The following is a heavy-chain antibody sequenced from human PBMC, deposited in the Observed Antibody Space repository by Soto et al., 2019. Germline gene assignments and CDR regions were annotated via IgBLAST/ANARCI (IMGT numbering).Heavy chain of an antibody. Sequence: QITLKESGPTLVKPTQTLTLTCTFSGFSLSSTRMAVGWIRQPPKKALEWLALIYWDDDELYCPLLKSQLTITNYTSKNHVVLTTSNIAPVDTARYNCAHIVVAGIGSYFYYWGQGPL. D-gene: IGHD6-19*01. CDR2: IYWDDDE. CDR1: GFSLSSTRMA. V-gene: IGHV2-5*02. J-gene: IGHJ4*02. CDR3: AHIVVAGIGSYFYY.